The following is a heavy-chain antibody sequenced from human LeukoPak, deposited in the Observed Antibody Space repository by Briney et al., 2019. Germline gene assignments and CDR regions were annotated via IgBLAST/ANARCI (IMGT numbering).Heavy chain of an antibody. CDR3: AGDLVEVVVITTRVYYGMDV. D-gene: IGHD3-22*01. CDR2: FDPEDGET. CDR1: GYTLTELS. Sequence: ASVKVSCKVSGYTLTELSMHWVRQAPGKGLEWMGGFDPEDGETIYAQKFQGRVTMTEDTSTDTAYMELSSLRSEDTAVYYCAGDLVEVVVITTRVYYGMDVWGQGTTVTVSS. J-gene: IGHJ6*02. V-gene: IGHV1-24*01.